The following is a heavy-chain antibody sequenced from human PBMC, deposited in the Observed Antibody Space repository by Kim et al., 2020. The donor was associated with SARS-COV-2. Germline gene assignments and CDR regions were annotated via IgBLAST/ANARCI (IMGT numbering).Heavy chain of an antibody. J-gene: IGHJ5*02. D-gene: IGHD5-18*01. CDR3: AKSRVDTAMVDWFDP. Sequence: GGSLRLSCAASGFTFSSYAMSWVRQAPGKGLEWVAAISGSGGSTYYADSVKGRFTISRDNSKNTLYLQMNSLRAEDTAVYYCAKSRVDTAMVDWFDPWAREPWSPSPQ. CDR1: GFTFSSYA. V-gene: IGHV3-23*01. CDR2: ISGSGGST.